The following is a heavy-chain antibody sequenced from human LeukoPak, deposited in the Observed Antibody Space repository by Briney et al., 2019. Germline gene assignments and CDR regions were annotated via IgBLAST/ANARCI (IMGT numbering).Heavy chain of an antibody. CDR3: ASGRGYGDYRGPFDY. V-gene: IGHV1-2*02. CDR2: INPNSGGT. CDR1: GYTFTGYY. D-gene: IGHD4-17*01. Sequence: ASVKVPCKASGYTFTGYYMHWVRQAPGQGLEWMGWINPNSGGTNYAQKFQGRVTMTRDTSISTAYMGLSRLRSDDTAVYYCASGRGYGDYRGPFDYWGQGTLVTVSS. J-gene: IGHJ4*02.